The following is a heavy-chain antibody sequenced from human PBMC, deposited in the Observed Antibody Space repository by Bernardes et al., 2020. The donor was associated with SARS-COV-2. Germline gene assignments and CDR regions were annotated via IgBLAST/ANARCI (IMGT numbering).Heavy chain of an antibody. Sequence: GGSLRLSCAASGFTVSSNYMSWVRQAPGQGLEWVSVIYSGGSTYYADSVKGRFTISRDNSKNTLYLQMNSLRAEDTAVYYCARVYSSGWFNWFDPWGQGTLVTVSS. D-gene: IGHD6-19*01. V-gene: IGHV3-53*01. CDR1: GFTVSSNY. CDR3: ARVYSSGWFNWFDP. J-gene: IGHJ5*02. CDR2: IYSGGST.